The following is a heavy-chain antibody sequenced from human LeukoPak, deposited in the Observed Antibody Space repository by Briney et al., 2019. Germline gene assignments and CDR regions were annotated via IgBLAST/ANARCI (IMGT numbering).Heavy chain of an antibody. CDR3: AGGDRYPPVAFDI. CDR1: GGSISSYF. Sequence: SETLSLTCTVSGGSISSYFWSWIRQPPGKGLEWIGYIYYTGSTNYNPSLKSRVTISVDTSKNQFSLRLSSVTAADTAVYYCAGGDRYPPVAFDIWGQGTMVTVSS. CDR2: IYYTGST. D-gene: IGHD2-21*02. V-gene: IGHV4-59*01. J-gene: IGHJ3*02.